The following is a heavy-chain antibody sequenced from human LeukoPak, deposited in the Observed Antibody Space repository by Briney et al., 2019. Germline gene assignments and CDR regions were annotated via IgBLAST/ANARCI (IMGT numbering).Heavy chain of an antibody. Sequence: PAETLSLPCSVSGGSVSSYYWRWMPQPAGGGLEGIGRIYTSRSTNYNPSLKSRVTISVDKSKNQISLKLRSMTAADTAVYYCPREQWLGYYYYMDVWGKGTTVTVSS. V-gene: IGHV4-4*07. D-gene: IGHD6-19*01. J-gene: IGHJ6*03. CDR1: GGSVSSYY. CDR2: IYTSRST. CDR3: PREQWLGYYYYMDV.